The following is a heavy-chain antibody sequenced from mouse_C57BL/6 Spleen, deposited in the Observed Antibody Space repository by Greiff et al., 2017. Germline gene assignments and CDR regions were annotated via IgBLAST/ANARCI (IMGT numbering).Heavy chain of an antibody. CDR2: IDPENGDT. CDR1: GFNIKDDY. V-gene: IGHV14-4*01. J-gene: IGHJ3*01. Sequence: VQLQQSGAELVRPGASVKLSCTASGFNIKDDYMHWVKQRPEQGLEWIGWIDPENGDTEYASKFQGKATITADTSSNTAYLQLSSLTSEDTAVYYCTFYYDYVSSAYRGQETLVTVSA. D-gene: IGHD2-4*01. CDR3: TFYYDYVSSAY.